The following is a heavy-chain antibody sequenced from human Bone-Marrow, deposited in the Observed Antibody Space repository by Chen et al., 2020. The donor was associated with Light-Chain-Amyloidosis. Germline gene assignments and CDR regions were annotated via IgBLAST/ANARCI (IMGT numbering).Heavy chain of an antibody. Sequence: QVQLVQSGTEVKKPGASVKVSCKASGYTFTGYHIHWVRQAPGQGLEWMGWINPNRGGTTDAQKLQDRVTRTRDRSLSTAYMEVIRLRAGDTAVYYCARVMTEAVFGVVAAGMGVLGQGTTVTVSS. CDR3: ARVMTEAVFGVVAAGMGV. CDR1: GYTFTGYH. CDR2: INPNRGGT. J-gene: IGHJ6*02. V-gene: IGHV1-2*02. D-gene: IGHD3-3*01.